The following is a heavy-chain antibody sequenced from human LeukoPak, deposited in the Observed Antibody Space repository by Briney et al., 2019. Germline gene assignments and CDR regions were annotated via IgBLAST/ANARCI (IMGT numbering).Heavy chain of an antibody. V-gene: IGHV5-10-1*01. CDR1: GYSFTSYW. D-gene: IGHD6-13*01. CDR3: ARHETIAAATTTYYYYGMDV. CDR2: IDPSDSYT. Sequence: GESLRISCKGSGYSFTSYWISWVRQMPGKGLEWMGRIDPSDSYTNYSPSFQGHVTISADKSISTAYLQWSSLKASDTAMYYCARHETIAAATTTYYYYGMDVWGKGTTVTVSS. J-gene: IGHJ6*04.